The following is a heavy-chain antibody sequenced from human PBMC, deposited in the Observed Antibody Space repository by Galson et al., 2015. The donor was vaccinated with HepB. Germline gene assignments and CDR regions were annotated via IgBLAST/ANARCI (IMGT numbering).Heavy chain of an antibody. V-gene: IGHV3-74*01. J-gene: IGHJ4*02. CDR2: IDKDGST. CDR1: GFTFSTYS. Sequence: SLRLSCAASGFTFSTYSINWVRQAPGKGLVWVARIDKDGSTVYADFVKGRFTTTRDNAKNTVTLQMNSLRADDTAVYFCARSWNRVLDYWGQGTMVTVSS. CDR3: ARSWNRVLDY. D-gene: IGHD1/OR15-1a*01.